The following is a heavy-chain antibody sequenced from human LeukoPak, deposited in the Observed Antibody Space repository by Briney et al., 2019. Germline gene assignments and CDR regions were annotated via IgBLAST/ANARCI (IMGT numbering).Heavy chain of an antibody. Sequence: PSQTLSLTCAVSGGSISSGDYSWSWIRQPPGKGLEWIGYIYHSGSTYYNPSLKSRVTISVDKSKNRFSLKLSSVTAADTAVYYCARGPFTPRSAAESVVAVTFDYWGQGTLVTVSS. J-gene: IGHJ4*02. V-gene: IGHV4-30-2*01. CDR1: GGSISSGDYS. D-gene: IGHD2-15*01. CDR3: ARGPFTPRSAAESVVAVTFDY. CDR2: IYHSGST.